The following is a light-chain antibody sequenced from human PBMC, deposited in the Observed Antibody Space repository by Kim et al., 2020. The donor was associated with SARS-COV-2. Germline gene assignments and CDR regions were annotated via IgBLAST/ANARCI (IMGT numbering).Light chain of an antibody. CDR2: DAS. Sequence: LSAEESATLSCRVSQSVSTFLAWYQQKSGQAPRLLIYDASNRATGIPARFSGSGSGTDFTLTISSLEPEDFAVYYCEQRRSWPLTFGGGTKVDIK. CDR1: QSVSTF. V-gene: IGKV3-11*01. J-gene: IGKJ4*01. CDR3: EQRRSWPLT.